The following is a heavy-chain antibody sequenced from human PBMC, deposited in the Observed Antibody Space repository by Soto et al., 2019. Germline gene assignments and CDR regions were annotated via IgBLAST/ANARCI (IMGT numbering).Heavy chain of an antibody. V-gene: IGHV4-61*08. J-gene: IGHJ5*02. Sequence: SETLSLTCAVSGGSISSGGYSWSWIRQPPGKGLKWIGYIYYSGSTNYNPSLKSRVTISVDTSKNQFSLKLSSVTAADTAVYYCARVGMTTVTNGWFDPWGQGTLVTVSS. CDR3: ARVGMTTVTNGWFDP. D-gene: IGHD4-17*01. CDR1: GGSISSGGYS. CDR2: IYYSGST.